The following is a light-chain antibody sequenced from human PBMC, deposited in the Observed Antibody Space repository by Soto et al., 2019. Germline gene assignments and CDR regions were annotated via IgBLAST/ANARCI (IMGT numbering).Light chain of an antibody. V-gene: IGLV1-51*01. CDR3: GTWDSSLSAGV. CDR2: DNT. Sequence: QSVLTQPPSVPAAPGQRVNISCPGSSSTIGENYLSWYQQLAGAAPKLVIYDNTKRPSGIPDRFSGSKSGTSANLVITGLQTGDEADYYCGTWDSSLSAGVFGGGTQLTVL. CDR1: SSTIGENY. J-gene: IGLJ2*01.